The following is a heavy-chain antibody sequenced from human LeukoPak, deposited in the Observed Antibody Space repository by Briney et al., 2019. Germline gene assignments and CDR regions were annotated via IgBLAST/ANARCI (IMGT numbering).Heavy chain of an antibody. V-gene: IGHV4-34*01. CDR1: GGSFSGYY. CDR2: INHSGST. J-gene: IGHJ4*02. CDR3: ASVDYYGSGSYPKLDY. Sequence: PSETLSLTCAVYGGSFSGYYWSWIRQPPGKGLEWIGEINHSGSTNYNPSLKSRVTISVDTSKNQFSLKLSSVTAADTAVYYCASVDYYGSGSYPKLDYWGQGTLVTVST. D-gene: IGHD3-10*01.